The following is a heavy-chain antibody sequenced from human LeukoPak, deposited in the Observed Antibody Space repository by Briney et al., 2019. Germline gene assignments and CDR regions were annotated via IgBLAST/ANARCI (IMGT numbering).Heavy chain of an antibody. CDR2: IDYSGST. D-gene: IGHD2-15*01. CDR1: GGSISSYY. Sequence: SETLSLTCTVSGGSISSYYWNWIRQPPGKGLERIGYIDYSGSTNYNPSLKSRVTISVDTSKNQFSLKLSSVTAADTAVYYCARLVHCSGGSCYSAGGRDWFDPWGQGTLVTVSS. J-gene: IGHJ5*02. CDR3: ARLVHCSGGSCYSAGGRDWFDP. V-gene: IGHV4-59*08.